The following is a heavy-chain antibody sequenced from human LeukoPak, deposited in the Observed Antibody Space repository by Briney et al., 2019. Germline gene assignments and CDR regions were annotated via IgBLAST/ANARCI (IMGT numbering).Heavy chain of an antibody. Sequence: GGSLRLSCVASGFTFSRYWMHWVRQAPGKGLVWVSRINSDGSTTIYADSVKGRFTISRDNAKNTLYLQMNSLRAEDTAVYFCASGPTGFTWGQGTLVTVSS. CDR1: GFTFSRYW. D-gene: IGHD1-14*01. J-gene: IGHJ5*02. V-gene: IGHV3-74*01. CDR2: INSDGSTT. CDR3: ASGPTGFT.